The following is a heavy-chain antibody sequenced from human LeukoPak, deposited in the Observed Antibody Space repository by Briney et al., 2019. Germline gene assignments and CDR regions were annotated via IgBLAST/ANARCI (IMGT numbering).Heavy chain of an antibody. Sequence: GGSLRLSCAASGFTFSSYAMSWVRQAPGKGLEWVLAISASGGLTYYADSVKGRFTISRDNSKNTLYLQMNSLRDEDTAVYYCAKVLLGGYYLNYFDYWGQGTLVTVSS. CDR3: AKVLLGGYYLNYFDY. D-gene: IGHD3-22*01. CDR2: ISASGGLT. CDR1: GFTFSSYA. V-gene: IGHV3-23*01. J-gene: IGHJ4*02.